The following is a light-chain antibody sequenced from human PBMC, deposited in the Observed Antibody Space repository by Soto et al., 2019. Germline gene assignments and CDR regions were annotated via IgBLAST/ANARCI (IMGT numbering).Light chain of an antibody. V-gene: IGKV3-15*01. CDR2: DAS. J-gene: IGKJ1*01. CDR3: QHYNTWSAAWR. CDR1: QTIGSN. Sequence: EIIMAEPPASLSVSPGERATLSCRASQTIGSNLAWYQQKPGQSPRLLIYDASTRATDIPARFTGSGSGTEFTLTINSLQSEDFAVYYCQHYNTWSAAWRSGQGTKVDIK.